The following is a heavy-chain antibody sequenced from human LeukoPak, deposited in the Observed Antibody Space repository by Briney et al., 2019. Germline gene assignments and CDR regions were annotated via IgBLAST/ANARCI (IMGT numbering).Heavy chain of an antibody. Sequence: ASVKVSCKASGYTFTSYDINWVRQATGQGLEWMGWMNPSSGNTGYAQKFQGRVTMTRNTSISTAYMELSSLRSEDTAVYYCARVLRPVYYYYGMDVWGQGTTVTVSS. CDR3: ARVLRPVYYYYGMDV. J-gene: IGHJ6*02. CDR2: MNPSSGNT. D-gene: IGHD1-14*01. V-gene: IGHV1-8*01. CDR1: GYTFTSYD.